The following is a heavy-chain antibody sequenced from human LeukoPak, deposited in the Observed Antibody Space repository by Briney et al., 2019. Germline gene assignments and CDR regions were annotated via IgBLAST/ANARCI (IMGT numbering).Heavy chain of an antibody. CDR2: INHSGST. V-gene: IGHV4-34*01. D-gene: IGHD1-26*01. CDR3: ARGRPYYSGSARFDY. CDR1: GGSFSGYY. J-gene: IGHJ4*02. Sequence: SETLSLTCAVYGGSFSGYYWSWIRQPPGTGLEWIGEINHSGSTNYNPSLKSRVTISVDTSKNQFSLKLSSVTAADTAVYYCARGRPYYSGSARFDYWGQGTLVTVSS.